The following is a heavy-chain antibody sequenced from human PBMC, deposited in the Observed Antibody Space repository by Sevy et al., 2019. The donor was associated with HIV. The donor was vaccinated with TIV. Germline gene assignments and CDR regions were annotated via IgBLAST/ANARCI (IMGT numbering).Heavy chain of an antibody. Sequence: SETLSLTCSASGGSITSSNYYWGWIRQPPGKGLEWIGSVYYTGLTYYNPSLKSRVTISVDTSKNQFSLNLNSVTAADTAIYYCAREPGGYDYDYAMDVWGQGTTVTVSS. D-gene: IGHD5-12*01. J-gene: IGHJ6*02. CDR3: AREPGGYDYDYAMDV. CDR2: VYYTGLT. CDR1: GGSITSSNYY. V-gene: IGHV4-39*02.